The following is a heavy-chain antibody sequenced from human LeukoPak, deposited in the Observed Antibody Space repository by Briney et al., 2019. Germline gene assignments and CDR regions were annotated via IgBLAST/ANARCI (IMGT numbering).Heavy chain of an antibody. V-gene: IGHV3-13*01. Sequence: GGSLRLSCAASGFTFSDYDMYWVRQSTGKGLEWVSAIGTAGDTYYPGSVKGRFTISRENAKNSLYLQMNSLRVGDTAVYYCARDPPFRPFYYFDYWGQGTLVTVSS. CDR1: GFTFSDYD. CDR2: IGTAGDT. J-gene: IGHJ4*02. CDR3: ARDPPFRPFYYFDY.